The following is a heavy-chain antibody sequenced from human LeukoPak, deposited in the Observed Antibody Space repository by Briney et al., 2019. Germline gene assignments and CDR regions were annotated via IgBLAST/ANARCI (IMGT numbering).Heavy chain of an antibody. CDR2: IGGGGSDM. CDR3: AKYASPTTVVTRFFDY. V-gene: IGHV3-23*01. J-gene: IGHJ4*02. Sequence: GGSLRLSCAASGFTFSSCAMSWVRQAPGKGLEWVSVIGGGGSDMQYADSVKGRFSISRDNSQNTLYLQMNSLRAEDTAVYYCAKYASPTTVVTRFFDYWGQGTLVTVSS. CDR1: GFTFSSCA. D-gene: IGHD4-23*01.